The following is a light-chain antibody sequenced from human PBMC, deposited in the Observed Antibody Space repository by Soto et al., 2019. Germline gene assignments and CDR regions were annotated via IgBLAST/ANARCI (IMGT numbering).Light chain of an antibody. CDR2: KAS. CDR3: QQYNTCPRT. Sequence: DIQMTQSTSTLSASVGDRVTITCRASQIISDSLAWYQQKPGKAPKLLIFKASTLEGGVPSRFSGSGSGTYSTLPVSSLQPDDFATYYCQQYNTCPRTFGQGTKVEIK. J-gene: IGKJ1*01. CDR1: QIISDS. V-gene: IGKV1-5*03.